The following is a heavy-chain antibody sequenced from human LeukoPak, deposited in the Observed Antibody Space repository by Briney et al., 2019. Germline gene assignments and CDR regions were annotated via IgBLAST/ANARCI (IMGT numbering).Heavy chain of an antibody. D-gene: IGHD3-3*01. CDR1: GGSISSYY. J-gene: IGHJ4*02. CDR3: ARDNYDFWSGYYHFDY. CDR2: IYTSGST. Sequence: SETLSLTCTVSGGSISSYYWSWIRQPAGKGLEWIGRIYTSGSTNYNPSLKSRVTMSVDTSKNQSSLKLSSVTAADTAVYYCARDNYDFWSGYYHFDYWGRGTLVTVSS. V-gene: IGHV4-4*07.